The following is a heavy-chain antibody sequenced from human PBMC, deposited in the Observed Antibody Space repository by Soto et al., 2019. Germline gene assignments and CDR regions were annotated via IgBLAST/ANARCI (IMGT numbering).Heavy chain of an antibody. CDR2: IYSGGST. D-gene: IGHD6-19*01. CDR3: ARDKPGIAVAGNNY. V-gene: IGHV3-66*01. CDR1: GFTVSSNY. Sequence: GGSLRLSCAASGFTVSSNYMSWVRQAPGKGLEWVSVIYSGGSTYYADSVKGRFTISRDNSKNTLYLQMNSLRAEDTAVYYCARDKPGIAVAGNNYWGQGTLVTVSS. J-gene: IGHJ4*02.